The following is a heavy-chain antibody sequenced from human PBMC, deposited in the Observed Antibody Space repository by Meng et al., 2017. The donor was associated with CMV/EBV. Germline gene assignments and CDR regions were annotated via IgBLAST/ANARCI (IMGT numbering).Heavy chain of an antibody. D-gene: IGHD2-2*01. Sequence: GSISSGGYYWSWIRQHPGKGLEWIGYIYYSGSTYYNPSLKSRVTISVDMSKNQFSLKLSSVTAADTAVYYCARDACNSSTSCYYFDYWGQGTLVTVSS. J-gene: IGHJ4*02. CDR3: ARDACNSSTSCYYFDY. CDR2: IYYSGST. V-gene: IGHV4-31*02. CDR1: GSISSGGYY.